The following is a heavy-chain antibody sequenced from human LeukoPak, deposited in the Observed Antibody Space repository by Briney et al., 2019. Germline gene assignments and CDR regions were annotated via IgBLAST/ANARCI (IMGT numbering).Heavy chain of an antibody. CDR1: GYTFTNYA. CDR3: ARSPGGNARTWLDY. V-gene: IGHV1-3*02. D-gene: IGHD4-23*01. J-gene: IGHJ4*02. CDR2: TNGATGNT. Sequence: AASVKVSCKASGYTFTNYALHWVRQAPGQRLEWMGWTNGATGNTRFSQDFQGRLTITIDTSASIAYMDLSSLRSEDTAVYYCARSPGGNARTWLDYWGQGTLVTVSS.